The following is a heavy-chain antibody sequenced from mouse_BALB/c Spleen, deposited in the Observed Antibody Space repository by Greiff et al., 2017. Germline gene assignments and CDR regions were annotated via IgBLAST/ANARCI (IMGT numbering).Heavy chain of an antibody. CDR3: APIYDGYSFAY. J-gene: IGHJ3*01. Sequence: VQLKESGPGLVKPSQSLSLTCTVTGYSITSDYAWNWIRQFPGNKLEWMGYISYSGSTSYNPSLKSRISITRDTSKNQFFLQLNSVTTEDTATYYCAPIYDGYSFAYWGQGTLVTVSA. V-gene: IGHV3-2*02. D-gene: IGHD2-3*01. CDR2: ISYSGST. CDR1: GYSITSDYA.